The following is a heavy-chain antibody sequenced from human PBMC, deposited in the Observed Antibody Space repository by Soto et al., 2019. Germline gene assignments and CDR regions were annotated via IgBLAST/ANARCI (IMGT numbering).Heavy chain of an antibody. J-gene: IGHJ4*02. V-gene: IGHV3-7*01. Sequence: GSLSLSCAASGFMFSAYWMSWVRQAPGKGLEWVANIHGDGGKIYYVDSVKGRFTISRDNAKRSLYLQMNSLRAEDTAVYYCARDFYGGYTYGPGDYWGQGALVTVSS. D-gene: IGHD5-18*01. CDR2: IHGDGGKI. CDR1: GFMFSAYW. CDR3: ARDFYGGYTYGPGDY.